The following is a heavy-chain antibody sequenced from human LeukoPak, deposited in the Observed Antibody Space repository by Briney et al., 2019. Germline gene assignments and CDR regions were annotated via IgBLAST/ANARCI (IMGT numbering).Heavy chain of an antibody. CDR1: GFTFSSYA. Sequence: GGSLRLSCAASGFTFSSYAMSWVRQAPGKGLEWVSAISGSGGSTYYADSVKGRFTISRDNSKNTLYLQMNSLRAEDTAVYYCAKDGDIVEGYYMDVWGKGTTVTVSS. D-gene: IGHD2-15*01. CDR3: AKDGDIVEGYYMDV. V-gene: IGHV3-23*01. J-gene: IGHJ6*03. CDR2: ISGSGGST.